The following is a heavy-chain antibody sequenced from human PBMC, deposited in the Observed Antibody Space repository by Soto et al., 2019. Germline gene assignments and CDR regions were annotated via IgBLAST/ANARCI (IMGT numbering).Heavy chain of an antibody. D-gene: IGHD4-17*01. J-gene: IGHJ4*02. CDR1: GYTFTGYY. CDR2: INPNSGGT. V-gene: IGHV1-2*02. Sequence: GASVKVSCKASGYTFTGYYMHWVRQAPGQGLEWMGWINPNSGGTNYAQKFQGRVTMTRDTSISTAYMELSRLRSDDTAVYYCARDGTTAARDFDYWGQGTLVTVSS. CDR3: ARDGTTAARDFDY.